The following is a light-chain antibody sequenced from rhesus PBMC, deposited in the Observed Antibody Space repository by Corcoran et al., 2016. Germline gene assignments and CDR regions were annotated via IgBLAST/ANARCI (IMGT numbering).Light chain of an antibody. CDR2: YAS. CDR3: KQFNNPPRT. J-gene: IGKJ4*01. CDR1: QNVNNY. V-gene: IGKV1-66*01. Sequence: DIQMTQSPSSLSASVGDRVTITCRASQNVNNYLSWYQQTPGKAHKPLIDYASRFETGVPTKFSGSGSGKYYRLTISSRQPEDIATYDWKQFNNPPRTFGGGSKVEFK.